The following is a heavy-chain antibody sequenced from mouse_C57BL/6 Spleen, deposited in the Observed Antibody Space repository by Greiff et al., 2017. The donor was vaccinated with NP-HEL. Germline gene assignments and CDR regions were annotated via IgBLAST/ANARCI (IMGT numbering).Heavy chain of an antibody. Sequence: DVKLVESGGGLVQPGGSLSLSCAASGFTFTDYYMSWVRQPPGKALEWLGFIRNKANGYTTEYSASVKGRFTISRDNSQSILYLQMNALRAEDSATYYCARVPYGNMYYYAMDYWGQGTSVTVSS. CDR1: GFTFTDYY. CDR2: IRNKANGYTT. CDR3: ARVPYGNMYYYAMDY. J-gene: IGHJ4*01. V-gene: IGHV7-3*01. D-gene: IGHD2-1*01.